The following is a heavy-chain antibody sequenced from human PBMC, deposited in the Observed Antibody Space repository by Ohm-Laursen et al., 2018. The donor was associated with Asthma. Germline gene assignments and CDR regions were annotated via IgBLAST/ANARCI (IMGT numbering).Heavy chain of an antibody. V-gene: IGHV3-23*01. CDR1: GFTFSSYA. J-gene: IGHJ4*02. D-gene: IGHD6-13*01. CDR2: ISGSGGST. CDR3: AKIVAAAGIWFDY. Sequence: SLRLSCAASGFTFSSYAMSWVRQAPGKGLEWVSAISGSGGSTYYADSVKGRFTISRDDSKNTLYLQMNSLRAEDTAVYYCAKIVAAAGIWFDYWGQGPLVTVSS.